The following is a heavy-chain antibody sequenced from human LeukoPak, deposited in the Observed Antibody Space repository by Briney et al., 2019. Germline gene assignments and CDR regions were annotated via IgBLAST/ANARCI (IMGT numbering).Heavy chain of an antibody. CDR2: LSNTGST. J-gene: IGHJ4*02. D-gene: IGHD2-8*02. Sequence: KPSETLSLTCTVSGDSISTYYWSWVRQPPGKGLEWVGYLSNTGSTNYNPSLKSRVTISVDTSKNQFSLKLNSVTAADTAVYYCAGHHPRNTVDFWGQGTLVTVSS. CDR1: GDSISTYY. V-gene: IGHV4-59*08. CDR3: AGHHPRNTVDF.